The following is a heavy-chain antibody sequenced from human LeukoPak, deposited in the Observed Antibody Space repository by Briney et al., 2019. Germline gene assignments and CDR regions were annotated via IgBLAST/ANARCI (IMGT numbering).Heavy chain of an antibody. CDR1: GFTVSDNY. J-gene: IGHJ4*02. V-gene: IGHV3-66*01. CDR3: ARAEDDYGGIIFDY. CDR2: FYSGGST. Sequence: PGGSLRLSCAASGFTVSDNYMSWVRQAPGKGLEWVSVFYSGGSTRYADSVKGRFTISRDNSKNTLYLQLNSLRAEDTAVYYCARAEDDYGGIIFDYWGQGTLVTVSS. D-gene: IGHD4-23*01.